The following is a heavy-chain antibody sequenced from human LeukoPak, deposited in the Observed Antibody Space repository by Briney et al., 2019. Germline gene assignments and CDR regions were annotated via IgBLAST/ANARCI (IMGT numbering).Heavy chain of an antibody. Sequence: GGSLRLSCAAPGFNFSSYSMNSVRQAPGKGLEWDSSISSSSSYIYYADSVKGRFTISRDNAKHSLYLQMNSLRAEDTAVYYCARDAPLLYYDILTGYTTEFDYWGQGTLVTVSS. CDR2: ISSSSSYI. CDR3: ARDAPLLYYDILTGYTTEFDY. D-gene: IGHD3-9*01. V-gene: IGHV3-21*01. CDR1: GFNFSSYS. J-gene: IGHJ4*02.